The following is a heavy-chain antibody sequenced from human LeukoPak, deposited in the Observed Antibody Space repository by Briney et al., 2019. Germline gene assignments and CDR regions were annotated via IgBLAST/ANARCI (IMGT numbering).Heavy chain of an antibody. CDR1: GGSISSYY. CDR3: ARDDKRITIFGVVNRMDV. J-gene: IGHJ6*02. Sequence: PSETLSLTCAVSGGSISSYYWSWIRQPAGKGLEWIGRIYTSGSTNYNPSLKSRVTMSVDTSKNQFSLKLSSVTAADTAVYYCARDDKRITIFGVVNRMDVWGQGTTVTVSS. D-gene: IGHD3-3*01. CDR2: IYTSGST. V-gene: IGHV4-4*07.